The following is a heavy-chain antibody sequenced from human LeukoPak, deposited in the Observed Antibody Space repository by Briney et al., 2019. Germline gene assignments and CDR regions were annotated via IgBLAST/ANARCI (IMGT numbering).Heavy chain of an antibody. J-gene: IGHJ6*03. CDR2: IYSGGGT. CDR1: GFTVSSNY. D-gene: IGHD5-18*01. CDR3: ASSGYSYGSSYMDV. Sequence: PGGSLRLSCAASGFTVSSNYMSWVRQAPRKGLEWVSVIYSGGGTYYADSAKGRFTISRDNSKNTLYLQMNSLRAEDTAVYYCASSGYSYGSSYMDVWGKGTTVTVSS. V-gene: IGHV3-66*02.